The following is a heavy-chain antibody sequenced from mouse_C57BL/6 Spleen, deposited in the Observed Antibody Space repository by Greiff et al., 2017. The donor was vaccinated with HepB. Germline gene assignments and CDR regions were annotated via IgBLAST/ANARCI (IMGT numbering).Heavy chain of an antibody. Sequence: EVQGVESGGDLVKPGGSLKLSCAASGFTFSSYGMSWVRQTPDKRLEWVATISSGGSYTYYPDSVKGRFTISRDNAKNTLYLQMSSLKSEDTAMYYCARQNYEWFAYWGQGTLVTVSA. D-gene: IGHD2-4*01. CDR1: GFTFSSYG. CDR3: ARQNYEWFAY. CDR2: ISSGGSYT. J-gene: IGHJ3*01. V-gene: IGHV5-6*01.